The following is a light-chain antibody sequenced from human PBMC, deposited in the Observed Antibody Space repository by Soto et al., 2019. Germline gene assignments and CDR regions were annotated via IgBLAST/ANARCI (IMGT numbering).Light chain of an antibody. Sequence: QAVVTQPPSVSGAPGQRVTISCTGSSSNIGAGYDVHWYQQLPGTSPKLLIFGHINRPSGVPDRFSGSKSGTSASLAITGLQAEDEADYYCQSYDSSLSGVIFGGGTKLTVL. V-gene: IGLV1-40*01. CDR3: QSYDSSLSGVI. CDR1: SSNIGAGYD. J-gene: IGLJ2*01. CDR2: GHI.